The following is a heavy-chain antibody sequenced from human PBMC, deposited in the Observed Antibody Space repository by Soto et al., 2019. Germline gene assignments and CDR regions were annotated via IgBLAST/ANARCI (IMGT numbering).Heavy chain of an antibody. J-gene: IGHJ6*02. CDR1: GYTFTSYA. V-gene: IGHV1-3*01. CDR2: INAGNGNT. CDR3: ARDYDFWSGYYNLGRYYYYGMDV. D-gene: IGHD3-3*01. Sequence: ASVKVSCKASGYTFTSYAMHWVRQAPGQRLEWMGWINAGNGNTKYSQKFQGRVTITRDTSASTAYMELSSLRSEDTAVYYCARDYDFWSGYYNLGRYYYYGMDVWGQGTTVTVSS.